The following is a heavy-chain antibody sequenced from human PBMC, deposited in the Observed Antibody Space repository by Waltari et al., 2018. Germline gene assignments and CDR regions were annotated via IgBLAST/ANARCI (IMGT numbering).Heavy chain of an antibody. CDR2: NDSDGTT. Sequence: QVQLQESGPGLVKPAETLSLTCSVSGDSISGYYWSWVRQAAGKGPEWIGRNDSDGTTNLNPALRGRVTIAGDTSKNHCFLRLNSVTAADTAVYYCARDIGPAGRGSYWDTFDIWGQGTTVTVSS. D-gene: IGHD1-26*01. CDR1: GDSISGYY. CDR3: ARDIGPAGRGSYWDTFDI. V-gene: IGHV4-4*07. J-gene: IGHJ3*02.